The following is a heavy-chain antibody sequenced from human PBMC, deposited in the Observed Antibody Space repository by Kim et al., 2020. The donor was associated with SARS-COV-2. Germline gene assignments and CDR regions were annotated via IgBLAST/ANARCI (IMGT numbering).Heavy chain of an antibody. CDR1: GFTFSSYG. J-gene: IGHJ4*02. CDR3: AKQSYYGSGSYYNRYYFDY. D-gene: IGHD3-10*01. CDR2: ISCDGSNK. Sequence: GGSLRLSCAASGFTFSSYGMHWVRQAPGKGLEWVAGISCDGSNKYYEYSVKGRFTISRDNAKTTLYLQMNSLRAEDTAVYYCAKQSYYGSGSYYNRYYFDYWGQGTLVTVSS. V-gene: IGHV3-30*18.